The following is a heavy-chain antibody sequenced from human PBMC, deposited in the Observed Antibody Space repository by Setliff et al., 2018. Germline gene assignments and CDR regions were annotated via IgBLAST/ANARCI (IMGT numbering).Heavy chain of an antibody. CDR1: GESFSGYF. CDR2: IHYSGST. V-gene: IGHV4-34*01. CDR3: ARGQDSDYIWGSYRYTTGEDWYFDL. Sequence: SETLSLTCAVYGESFSGYFWSWIRQTPEKGLEWIAYIHYSGSTNQNPSLKSRVTISEDMSKNQFSLKVSSVTAADTAVYYCARGQDSDYIWGSYRYTTGEDWYFDLWGRGTLVTVSS. J-gene: IGHJ2*01. D-gene: IGHD3-16*02.